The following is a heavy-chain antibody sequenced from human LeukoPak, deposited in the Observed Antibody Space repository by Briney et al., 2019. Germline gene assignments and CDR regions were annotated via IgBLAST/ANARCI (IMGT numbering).Heavy chain of an antibody. J-gene: IGHJ6*02. CDR3: AREKTGLDGMDV. Sequence: SQTLSLTCAVSGGSISSGGYSWSWIRQPPGKGLEWIGYIYHSGSTYYNPSLKSRVTISVDTSKNQFSLKLSSVAAADTAVYYCAREKTGLDGMDVWGQGTTVTVSS. V-gene: IGHV4-30-2*01. CDR1: GGSISSGGYS. CDR2: IYHSGST.